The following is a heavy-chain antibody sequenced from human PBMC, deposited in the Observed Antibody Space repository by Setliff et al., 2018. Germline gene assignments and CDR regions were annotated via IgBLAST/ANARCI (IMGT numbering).Heavy chain of an antibody. J-gene: IGHJ5*02. CDR2: VDQSGST. V-gene: IGHV4-34*01. CDR3: AGGAFGSRWYVRPWFDP. Sequence: SETLSLTCAVSGDSFSGYFWTWIRQPSGKGLEWIGDVDQSGSTNYNPSLKGRLTIPVDTSKNQFSLSLSSVTAADTAVYYCAGGAFGSRWYVRPWFDPWGQGTLVTVSS. D-gene: IGHD6-13*01. CDR1: GDSFSGYF.